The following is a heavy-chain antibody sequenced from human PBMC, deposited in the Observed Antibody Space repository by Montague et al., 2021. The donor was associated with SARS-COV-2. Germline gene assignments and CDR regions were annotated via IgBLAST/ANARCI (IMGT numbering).Heavy chain of an antibody. Sequence: SETLSLTCTVSGGSISSSSYYWGWIRQPPGKGLEWIGSIYYSGSTXYNPSLKSRVTISVDTSENQFSLKLNSVTAADTAVYYCARSPRHYDFWSGYLPGHFDYWGQGTLVTVSS. CDR3: ARSPRHYDFWSGYLPGHFDY. D-gene: IGHD3-3*01. CDR2: IYYSGST. CDR1: GGSISSSSYY. V-gene: IGHV4-39*01. J-gene: IGHJ4*02.